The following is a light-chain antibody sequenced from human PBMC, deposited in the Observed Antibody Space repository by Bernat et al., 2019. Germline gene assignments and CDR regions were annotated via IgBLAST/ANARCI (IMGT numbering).Light chain of an antibody. J-gene: IGKJ1*01. CDR2: GAS. CDR1: QSVIRSY. V-gene: IGKV3-20*01. CDR3: QQYGSSPRT. Sequence: EIVLTQSPGTLSLSPGEGATLSCRASQSVIRSYLAWYQQKPGQAPRLLIYGASNRATGIPDRFSGSRSGTDFILTISRLEPDDFAVYHCQQYGSSPRTFRQGTKVEIK.